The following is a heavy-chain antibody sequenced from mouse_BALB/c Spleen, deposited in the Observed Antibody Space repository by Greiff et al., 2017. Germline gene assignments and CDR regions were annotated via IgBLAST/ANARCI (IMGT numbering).Heavy chain of an antibody. CDR3: ARLTTVVAPY. CDR1: GFTFSSFG. J-gene: IGHJ3*01. D-gene: IGHD1-1*01. CDR2: ISSGSSTI. V-gene: IGHV5-17*02. Sequence: EVKLVESGGGLVQPGGSRKLSCAASGFTFSSFGMHWVRQAPEKGLEWVAYISSGSSTIYYADTVKGRFTISRDNPKNTLFLQMTSLRSEDTAMYYCARLTTVVAPYWGQGTLVTVSA.